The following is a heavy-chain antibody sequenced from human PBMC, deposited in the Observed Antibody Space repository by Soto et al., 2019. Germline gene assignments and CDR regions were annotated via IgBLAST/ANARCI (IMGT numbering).Heavy chain of an antibody. V-gene: IGHV3-30-3*01. CDR1: GFTFSSYA. CDR3: ARGGYCSGGSCWENYYGMDG. D-gene: IGHD2-15*01. J-gene: IGHJ6*02. Sequence: GGSLRLSCAASGFTFSSYAMHWVRQAPGKGLEWVAVISYDGSNKYYADSVKGRFTISRDNSKNTLYLQMNSLRAEDTAVYYCARGGYCSGGSCWENYYGMDGGGQGTTVTVS. CDR2: ISYDGSNK.